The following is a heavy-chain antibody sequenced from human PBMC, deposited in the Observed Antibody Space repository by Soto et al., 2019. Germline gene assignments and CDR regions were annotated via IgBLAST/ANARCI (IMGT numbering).Heavy chain of an antibody. V-gene: IGHV3-74*01. J-gene: IGHJ6*02. CDR3: ARGWVNYGSGSYDV. CDR1: FSSYW. D-gene: IGHD3-10*01. CDR2: INSDGSST. Sequence: EVQLVESGGGLVQPGGSLRLSCAASFSSYWMHWVRQAPGKGLMWVSRINSDGSSTGYADSVKGRFTISRDNAKNTLYLQMNSLRVEDTAVYYCARGWVNYGSGSYDVWGQGTTVTVSS.